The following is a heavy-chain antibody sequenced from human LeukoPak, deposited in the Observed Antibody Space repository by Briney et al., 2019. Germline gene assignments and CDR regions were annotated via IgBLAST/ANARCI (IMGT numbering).Heavy chain of an antibody. CDR2: INPNSGGT. D-gene: IGHD2-2*01. Sequence: ASVKVSCETSGYTFTSYYIHWVRQAPGQGLEWMGWINPNSGGTNYAQKFQGRVTMTRDTSISTAYMDLSRLRSDDTAVYYCARGMGVLVPAATWFDPWGQGTLVTVSS. CDR1: GYTFTSYY. V-gene: IGHV1-2*02. CDR3: ARGMGVLVPAATWFDP. J-gene: IGHJ5*02.